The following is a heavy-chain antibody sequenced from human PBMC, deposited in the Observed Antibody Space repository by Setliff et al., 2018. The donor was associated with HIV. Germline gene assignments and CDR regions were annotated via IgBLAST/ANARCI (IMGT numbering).Heavy chain of an antibody. CDR3: ARIWGIPPLYYFDY. Sequence: WASVKVSCKAPSYSFTNFGISWLRQAPGQRLEWMGWIHAGNGYTKYSQKFQGRVTFTRDTSASAAYMDLSSLRSEDTAVYYCARIWGIPPLYYFDYWGQGTLVTVSS. D-gene: IGHD3-16*01. CDR1: SYSFTNFG. CDR2: IHAGNGYT. J-gene: IGHJ4*02. V-gene: IGHV1-3*01.